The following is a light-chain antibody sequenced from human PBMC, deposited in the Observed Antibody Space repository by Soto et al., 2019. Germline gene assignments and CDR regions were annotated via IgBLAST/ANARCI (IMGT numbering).Light chain of an antibody. Sequence: DIVMTQSPDSLAVSLGERATINCKSSQSVLYSSNNKNYLAWYQRKPGQPPKLLIYWASTRESGVPDRFSGSGSGTDFTLTISSLQAEDVAVYYCQQYYSTPPTFGQGTKLEIK. CDR1: QSVLYSSNNKNY. CDR2: WAS. V-gene: IGKV4-1*01. CDR3: QQYYSTPPT. J-gene: IGKJ2*01.